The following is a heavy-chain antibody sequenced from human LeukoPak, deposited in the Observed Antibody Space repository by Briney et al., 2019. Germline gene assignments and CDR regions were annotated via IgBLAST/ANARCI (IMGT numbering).Heavy chain of an antibody. J-gene: IGHJ4*02. CDR2: ISWNSGSI. V-gene: IGHV3-9*01. CDR3: AKAQILKTMYYFDY. D-gene: IGHD3-10*02. CDR1: GFTFDDYA. Sequence: TGGSLRLSCAASGFTFDDYAMHWVRQAPGKGLEWVSGISWNSGSIGYADSVKGRFTISRDNAKNSPYLQMNSLRAEDTALYYCAKAQILKTMYYFDYWGQGTLVTVSS.